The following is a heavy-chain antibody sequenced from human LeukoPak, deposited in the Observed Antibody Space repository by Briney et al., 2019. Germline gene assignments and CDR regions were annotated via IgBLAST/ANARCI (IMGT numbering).Heavy chain of an antibody. J-gene: IGHJ4*02. CDR3: ARGGGGAKAFYFDY. Sequence: SETLSLTCAVSGESFSGNFWTWIRQSPGEGLEWIGEIDNNGITNYNPSLKSRATMSVDTTRKRFSLRLTSESAADTGVYYCARGGGGAKAFYFDYWGQGSLVTVSS. V-gene: IGHV4-34*01. D-gene: IGHD1-26*01. CDR2: IDNNGIT. CDR1: GESFSGNF.